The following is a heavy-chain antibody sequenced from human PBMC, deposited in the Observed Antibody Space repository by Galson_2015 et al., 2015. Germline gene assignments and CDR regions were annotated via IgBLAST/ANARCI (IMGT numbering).Heavy chain of an antibody. CDR1: GFTFSSYA. J-gene: IGHJ5*02. Sequence: FLRLSCAASGFTFSSYAMSWVRQAPGKGLEWVSAVSGSGGSTCYADSVKGRFTISRDNSKNTLYLQMNSLRAEDTAVYYCAKVHYSNFINWFDPWGQGTLVTVSS. CDR3: AKVHYSNFINWFDP. D-gene: IGHD4-11*01. CDR2: VSGSGGST. V-gene: IGHV3-23*01.